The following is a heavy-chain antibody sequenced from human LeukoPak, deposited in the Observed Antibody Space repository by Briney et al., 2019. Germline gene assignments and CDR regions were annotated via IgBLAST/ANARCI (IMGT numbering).Heavy chain of an antibody. Sequence: PGGSLRLSCAASGFTFSSYAMSWVRHAPGKGLEWVSGINWNGGSTGYADSVKGRFTISRDNAKNSLYLQMNSLRAEDTALYYCAREGRSGATPFDYWGQGTLVTVSS. CDR1: GFTFSSYA. D-gene: IGHD1-26*01. CDR2: INWNGGST. J-gene: IGHJ4*02. V-gene: IGHV3-20*04. CDR3: AREGRSGATPFDY.